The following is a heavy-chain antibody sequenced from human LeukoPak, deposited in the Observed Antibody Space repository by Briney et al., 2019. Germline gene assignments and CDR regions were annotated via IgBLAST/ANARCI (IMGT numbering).Heavy chain of an antibody. CDR3: AKPYSSIWYFDY. CDR2: ISGSGHDI. D-gene: IGHD6-13*01. J-gene: IGHJ4*02. CDR1: GFTFSDSY. V-gene: IGHV3-11*03. Sequence: GGSLRLSCAASGFTFSDSYMTWVRQAPGKGVEWVAYISGSGHDINYSDSVKGRFTISRDNSKNTLYLQMSSLRAEDTAVYYCAKPYSSIWYFDYWGQGTLVTVSS.